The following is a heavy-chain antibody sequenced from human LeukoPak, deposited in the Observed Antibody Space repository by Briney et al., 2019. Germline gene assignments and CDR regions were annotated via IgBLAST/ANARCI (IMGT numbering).Heavy chain of an antibody. CDR1: GDSISSTNYF. D-gene: IGHD5/OR15-5a*01. CDR3: AVYSVSSGRFDP. V-gene: IGHV4-39*01. J-gene: IGHJ5*02. CDR2: INYSGST. Sequence: SETLSLTCTVSGDSISSTNYFWTWIRQPPGKGLEWIATINYSGSTYYNVSLRSRLTTSIDTSKNQFSLNLRSVTAADTAAYYCAVYSVSSGRFDPSGQGTRVTVSS.